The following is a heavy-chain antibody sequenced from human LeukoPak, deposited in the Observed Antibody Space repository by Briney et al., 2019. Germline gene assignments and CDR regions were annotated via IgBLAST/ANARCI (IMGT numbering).Heavy chain of an antibody. Sequence: GGSLRLSCAASGFTFSSYSMSWVRRAPGKGLEWVSYISSSGSYLYHADSLKGRFTISRDNAKNSLYLQMNSLRAEDTAVYYCARDGGVYSGSYYYDYWGQGILVTVSS. J-gene: IGHJ4*02. CDR2: ISSSGSYL. V-gene: IGHV3-21*01. CDR3: ARDGGVYSGSYYYDY. CDR1: GFTFSSYS. D-gene: IGHD1-26*01.